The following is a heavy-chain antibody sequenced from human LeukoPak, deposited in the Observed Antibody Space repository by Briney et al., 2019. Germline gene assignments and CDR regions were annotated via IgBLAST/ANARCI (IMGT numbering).Heavy chain of an antibody. CDR1: GFTVSSNY. D-gene: IGHD2-2*02. Sequence: GGSLRLSCAASGFTVSSNYTSWVRQAPGKGLEWVSDIYSGGSTYYADSVEGRFTISRDNSKNTLYLQMNSLRAEDTAVYYCARDPGGPHTVKWDAFDIWGQGTMVTVSS. J-gene: IGHJ3*02. V-gene: IGHV3-53*01. CDR2: IYSGGST. CDR3: ARDPGGPHTVKWDAFDI.